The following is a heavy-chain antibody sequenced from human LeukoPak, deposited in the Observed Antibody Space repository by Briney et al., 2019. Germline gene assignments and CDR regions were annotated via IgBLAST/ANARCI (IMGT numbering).Heavy chain of an antibody. J-gene: IGHJ4*02. CDR3: ARDPGHDHSNYGGLDY. Sequence: GASVKVSCKAAGYRFTGYYLHWIRQAPGQGLEWMGWINPNSGGTIYTEKFQGRVTMTRDTSISTAYMELSSLRSDDTAIYYCARDPGHDHSNYGGLDYWGQGTLVTVSS. D-gene: IGHD4-11*01. CDR1: GYRFTGYY. V-gene: IGHV1-2*02. CDR2: INPNSGGT.